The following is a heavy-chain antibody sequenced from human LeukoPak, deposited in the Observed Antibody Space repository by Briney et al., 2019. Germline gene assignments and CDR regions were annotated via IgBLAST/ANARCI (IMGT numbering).Heavy chain of an antibody. CDR3: ARGSIAARPGHLGY. D-gene: IGHD6-6*01. Sequence: PSETLSLTCAVYGGSFSGYYWSWIRQPPGKGMEWIGEINHSGSTNYNPSLKSRVTISVDTSKNQFSLKLSSVTAADTAVYYCARGSIAARPGHLGYWGQGTLVTVSS. V-gene: IGHV4-34*01. CDR1: GGSFSGYY. CDR2: INHSGST. J-gene: IGHJ4*02.